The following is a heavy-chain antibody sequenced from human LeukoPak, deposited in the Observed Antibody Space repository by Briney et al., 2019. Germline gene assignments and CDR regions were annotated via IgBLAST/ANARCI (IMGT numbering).Heavy chain of an antibody. J-gene: IGHJ3*02. CDR1: GGSIRSYY. Sequence: SETLSLTCIVSGGSIRSYYWSWIRQPAGKGLEWLGRIYSSGSINYNPSLKSRVTMSVDTSKNQFSLKLSSVTAADTAVYYCARGDDFDIWGQGTMVTVSS. CDR2: IYSSGSI. V-gene: IGHV4-4*07. CDR3: ARGDDFDI.